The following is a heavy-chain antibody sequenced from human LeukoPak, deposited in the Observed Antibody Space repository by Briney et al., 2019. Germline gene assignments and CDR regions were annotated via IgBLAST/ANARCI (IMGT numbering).Heavy chain of an antibody. CDR1: GYSISSGYY. J-gene: IGHJ6*03. V-gene: IGHV4-38-2*01. D-gene: IGHD6-13*01. CDR3: ARGGGAAAGHYYYYMDV. Sequence: PSETLSLTCAVSGYSISSGYYWGWIRQPPGKGLEWIGSIYHSGSTNYNPSLKSRVTISIDTSKNHFSLKLSSVTAADTAVYYCARGGGAAAGHYYYYMDVWGKGTTVTVSS. CDR2: IYHSGST.